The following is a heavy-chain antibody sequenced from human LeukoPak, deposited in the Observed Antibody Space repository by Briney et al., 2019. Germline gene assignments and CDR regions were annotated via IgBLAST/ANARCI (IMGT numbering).Heavy chain of an antibody. D-gene: IGHD6-25*01. CDR2: INHSGST. J-gene: IGHJ4*02. CDR1: GGSFSGYY. Sequence: PSETLSLTCAVYGGSFSGYYWSWIRQPPGKGLEWIGEINHSGSTNYNPSLKSRVTISVDTSKNQFSLKLCSVTAADTAVYYCARALLALKVRLDFDYWGQGTLVTVSS. CDR3: ARALLALKVRLDFDY. V-gene: IGHV4-34*01.